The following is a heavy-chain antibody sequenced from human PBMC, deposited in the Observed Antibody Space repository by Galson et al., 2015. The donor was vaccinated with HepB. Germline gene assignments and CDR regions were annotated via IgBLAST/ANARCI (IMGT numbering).Heavy chain of an antibody. Sequence: SLRLSCAASGFTFSDYYMSWIRQAPGKGLEWVSYISSSSSYTNYADSVKGRFTISRDNAKNSLYLQMNSLRAEDTAVYYCARVSTIGEGYNWFDPWGQGTLVTVSS. CDR2: ISSSSSYT. CDR3: ARVSTIGEGYNWFDP. CDR1: GFTFSDYY. V-gene: IGHV3-11*06. J-gene: IGHJ5*02. D-gene: IGHD5/OR15-5a*01.